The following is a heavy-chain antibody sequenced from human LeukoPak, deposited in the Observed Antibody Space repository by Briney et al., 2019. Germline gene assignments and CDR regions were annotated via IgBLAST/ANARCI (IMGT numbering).Heavy chain of an antibody. V-gene: IGHV1-8*03. Sequence: ASVKVSCKASGYTFTSYGISWVRQAPGQGLEWMGWMNPNSGNTGYAQKFQGRVTITRNTSISTAYMELSSLRSEDTAVYYCARGQRGFLDGYYYMDVWGKGTTVTVSS. D-gene: IGHD3/OR15-3a*01. CDR2: MNPNSGNT. CDR1: GYTFTSYG. CDR3: ARGQRGFLDGYYYMDV. J-gene: IGHJ6*03.